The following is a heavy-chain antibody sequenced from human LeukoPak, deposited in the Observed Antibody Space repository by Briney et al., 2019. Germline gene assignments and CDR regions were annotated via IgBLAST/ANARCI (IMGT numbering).Heavy chain of an antibody. J-gene: IGHJ4*02. D-gene: IGHD6-13*01. CDR2: IYTSGST. Sequence: SETLSLTCTVSGGSISSYYWSWIRQPAGKGLKWIGRIYTSGSTNYNPSLKSRVTMSVDTSKNQFSLKLSSVTAADTAVYYCARYRGSYYFDYWGQGTLVTVSS. CDR1: GGSISSYY. CDR3: ARYRGSYYFDY. V-gene: IGHV4-4*07.